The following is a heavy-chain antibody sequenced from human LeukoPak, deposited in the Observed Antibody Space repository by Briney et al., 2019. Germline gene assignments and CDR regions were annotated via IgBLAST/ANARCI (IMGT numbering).Heavy chain of an antibody. CDR3: ARIVGYGMDV. CDR1: GGSFSGYY. CDR2: INHSGST. Sequence: PSETLSLTCAVYGGSFSGYYWSWIRQPPGKGLEWIGEINHSGSTNYNPSLKSRVTISVDTSKNQFSLKLSPVTAADTAVYYCARIVGYGMDVWGQGTTVTVSS. V-gene: IGHV4-34*01. J-gene: IGHJ6*02. D-gene: IGHD1-26*01.